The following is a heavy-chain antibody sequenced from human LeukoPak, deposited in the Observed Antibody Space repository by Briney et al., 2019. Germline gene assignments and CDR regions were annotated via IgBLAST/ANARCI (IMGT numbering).Heavy chain of an antibody. V-gene: IGHV3-30*04. CDR3: AKDPNPYSGSYFDY. D-gene: IGHD1-26*01. Sequence: PGRSLRLSCTASGFTFSSYAMHWVRQAPGKGLEWVAAISYDGSNKYSADSVKGRFTISRDNSKNTLYLQMNSLRAEDTAVYYCAKDPNPYSGSYFDYWGQGTLVTVSS. J-gene: IGHJ4*02. CDR2: ISYDGSNK. CDR1: GFTFSSYA.